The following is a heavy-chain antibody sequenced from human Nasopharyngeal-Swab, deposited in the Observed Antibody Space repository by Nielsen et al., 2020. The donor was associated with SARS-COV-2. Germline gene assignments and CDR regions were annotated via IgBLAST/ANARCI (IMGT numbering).Heavy chain of an antibody. V-gene: IGHV3-48*03. CDR1: GFTFSSYE. CDR3: ARDDHTVVVTAVGHDAFDI. J-gene: IGHJ3*02. D-gene: IGHD2-21*02. Sequence: GGSLRLSRAASGFTFSSYEMNWVRQAPGKGLEWVSYISSSGSTIYYADSVKGRFTISRDNAKNSLYLQMNSLRAEDTAVYYCARDDHTVVVTAVGHDAFDIWGQGTMVTVSS. CDR2: ISSSGSTI.